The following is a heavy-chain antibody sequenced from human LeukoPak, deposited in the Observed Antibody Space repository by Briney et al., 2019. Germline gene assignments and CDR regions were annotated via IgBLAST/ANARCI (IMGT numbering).Heavy chain of an antibody. CDR3: ASGPETYDSSGHYSFDY. CDR2: ISAYNGNT. CDR1: GYTFTSYG. J-gene: IGHJ4*02. D-gene: IGHD3-22*01. Sequence: ASVKVSCKASGYTFTSYGISWVRQAPGQGLEWMGWISAYNGNTNYAQKLQGRVTMTTDTSTSTAYMELRSLRSDDTAVYYCASGPETYDSSGHYSFDYWGQGTLVTVSS. V-gene: IGHV1-18*01.